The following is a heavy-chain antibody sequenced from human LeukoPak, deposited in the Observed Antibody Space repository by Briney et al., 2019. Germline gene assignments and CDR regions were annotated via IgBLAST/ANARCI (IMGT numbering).Heavy chain of an antibody. J-gene: IGHJ3*02. Sequence: TTSETLSLTCAVYGGSFSGYYWGWIRQSPGAGLEWIGTTYYSGGTFYNPSLRSRVTISLDTSENHFSLKMNSMTAADTAMYYCARKLNWGLGAFDIWGQGALVTVSS. V-gene: IGHV4-34*01. CDR1: GGSFSGYY. D-gene: IGHD7-27*01. CDR3: ARKLNWGLGAFDI. CDR2: TYYSGGT.